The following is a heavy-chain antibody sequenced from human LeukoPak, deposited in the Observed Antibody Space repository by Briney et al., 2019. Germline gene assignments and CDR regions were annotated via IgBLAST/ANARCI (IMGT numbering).Heavy chain of an antibody. J-gene: IGHJ4*02. D-gene: IGHD5-24*01. Sequence: GGSLRLSCAASGFTFSSYAMNWVRQAPGKGLEWVSAISGGSGSTYYADTVKGRFTISRDNSRNTLYLQMNSLRADDTAVYFCAKSRPMAYFFDYWGQGTLVTVSS. V-gene: IGHV3-23*01. CDR3: AKSRPMAYFFDY. CDR2: ISGGSGST. CDR1: GFTFSSYA.